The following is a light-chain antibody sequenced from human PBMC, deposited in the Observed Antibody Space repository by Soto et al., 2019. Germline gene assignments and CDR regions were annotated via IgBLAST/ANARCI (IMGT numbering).Light chain of an antibody. CDR3: GSITRSSTSV. V-gene: IGLV2-14*01. J-gene: IGLJ1*01. Sequence: QSVLSQPASVSGSPGQSITISCTGTSSDVGGFEYVSWYQHQPGKAPKLIIYDVTKRPSGVSNRFSGSKSGNTASLTISGIQAEDEGDYYCGSITRSSTSVFGTVTNVTVL. CDR2: DVT. CDR1: SSDVGGFEY.